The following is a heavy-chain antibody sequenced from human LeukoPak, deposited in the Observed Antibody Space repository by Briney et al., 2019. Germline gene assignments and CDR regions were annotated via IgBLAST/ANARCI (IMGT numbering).Heavy chain of an antibody. D-gene: IGHD4-11*01. V-gene: IGHV4-31*03. CDR2: IYYSGST. CDR3: ARDRDDYSNYRTDYYYGTDV. J-gene: IGHJ6*02. Sequence: SETLSLTCTVSGGSISSGGYYWSWIRQHPGKGLEWIGYIYYSGSTYYNPSLKSRVTISADTSKNQFSLKLSSVTAADTAVYYCARDRDDYSNYRTDYYYGTDVWGQGTTVTVSS. CDR1: GGSISSGGYY.